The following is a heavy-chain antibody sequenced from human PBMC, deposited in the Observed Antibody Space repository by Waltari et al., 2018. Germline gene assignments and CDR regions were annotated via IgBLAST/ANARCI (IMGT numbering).Heavy chain of an antibody. CDR1: GLTRRDYA. V-gene: IGHV3-73*01. Sequence: EVQLVESGGALVQPGGSLKLSCAASGLTRRDYASHWVRQASGKGLEWVGRSRSRFKDDETAYAESAQGRFTISRDDSKNTAYLEMNSLKTDDTAVYYCIRPFEMGIDWGQGTQVTVSS. CDR3: IRPFEMGID. D-gene: IGHD7-27*01. J-gene: IGHJ4*02. CDR2: SRSRFKDDET.